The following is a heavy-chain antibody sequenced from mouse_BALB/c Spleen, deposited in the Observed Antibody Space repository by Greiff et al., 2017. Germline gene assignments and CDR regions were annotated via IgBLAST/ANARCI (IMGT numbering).Heavy chain of an antibody. CDR2: ISYDGSN. J-gene: IGHJ2*01. Sequence: ESGPGLVKPSQSLSLTCSVTGYSITSGYIWYWIRQPPGNKLEWMGYISYDGSNNYNPSLKNRSSITRDTSKNQFFLKLNSVTTEDTATYYCAREWVRRTGYFDYWGQGTTLTVSS. CDR3: AREWVRRTGYFDY. V-gene: IGHV3-6*02. D-gene: IGHD2-2*01. CDR1: GYSITSGYI.